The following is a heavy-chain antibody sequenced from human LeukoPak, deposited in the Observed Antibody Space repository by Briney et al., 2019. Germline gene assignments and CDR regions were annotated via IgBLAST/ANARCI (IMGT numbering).Heavy chain of an antibody. CDR1: GFTLSSYS. V-gene: IGHV3-21*01. D-gene: IGHD3-22*01. J-gene: IGHJ6*03. CDR3: ARVPYYYDRSGYYYYYMDV. CDR2: ISSSSSYI. Sequence: GGSLRLSCAASGFTLSSYSMNWVRQAPGKGLEWVSSISSSSSYIYYADSAKGRFTISRDNARNSLYLQMSSLRAEDTAVYYCARVPYYYDRSGYYYYYMDVWGKGTTVTVSS.